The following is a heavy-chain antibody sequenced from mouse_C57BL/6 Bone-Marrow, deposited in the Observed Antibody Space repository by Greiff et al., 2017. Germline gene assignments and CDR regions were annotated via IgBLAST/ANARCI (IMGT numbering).Heavy chain of an antibody. J-gene: IGHJ1*03. Sequence: QVQLQQSGAELARPGASVKLSCKASGYTFTSYGISWVKQRTGQGLEWIGESYPRSGNTYYNEKFKGKATLTADKSSSTAYMELRSLTSEDSAVYFCARGVWGTGTTVTVSS. CDR2: SYPRSGNT. V-gene: IGHV1-81*01. CDR1: GYTFTSYG. CDR3: ARGV.